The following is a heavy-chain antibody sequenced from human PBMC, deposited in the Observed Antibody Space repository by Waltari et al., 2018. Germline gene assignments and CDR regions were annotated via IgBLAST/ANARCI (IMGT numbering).Heavy chain of an antibody. J-gene: IGHJ3*02. CDR2: ISGSGGST. CDR1: GFTFSSYA. Sequence: EVQLLESGGGLVQPGGSLRLSCAASGFTFSSYAMSWVRQAPGKGLEWVSAISGSGGSTYYADSVKGRFTISRDNSKNTLYLQMNSLRAEDTAVYYCAKALRFLEWLLSSDAFDIWGQGTMVTVSS. V-gene: IGHV3-23*01. D-gene: IGHD3-3*01. CDR3: AKALRFLEWLLSSDAFDI.